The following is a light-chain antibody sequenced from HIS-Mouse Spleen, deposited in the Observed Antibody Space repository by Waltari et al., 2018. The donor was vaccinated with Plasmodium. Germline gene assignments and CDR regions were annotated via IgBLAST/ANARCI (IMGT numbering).Light chain of an antibody. J-gene: IGKJ4*01. CDR1: HSISSY. Sequence: DIQVTQSPSSLSASVGNQIPITCRASHSISSYLNWYQQKPGKAPKLLIYAASSLQSGVPSRFSGSGSGTDFTLTIGSLQPEDFATYYCQQSYSTPQLTFGGGTKVEIK. CDR3: QQSYSTPQLT. CDR2: AAS. V-gene: IGKV1-39*01.